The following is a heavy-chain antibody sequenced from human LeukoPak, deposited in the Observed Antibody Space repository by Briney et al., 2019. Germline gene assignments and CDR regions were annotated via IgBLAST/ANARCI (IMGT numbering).Heavy chain of an antibody. CDR2: IYTSGST. CDR1: GGSISSYY. V-gene: IGHV4-4*07. Sequence: PSETLSLTCTVSGGSISSYYWSWIRQPAGKGLEWIGRIYTSGSTNYNPSLKSRVTMSVDTSKNQFSLKLSSVTAADTAVYYSAREDYYGSGSYSKFDYWGQGTLVTVSS. D-gene: IGHD3-10*01. J-gene: IGHJ4*02. CDR3: AREDYYGSGSYSKFDY.